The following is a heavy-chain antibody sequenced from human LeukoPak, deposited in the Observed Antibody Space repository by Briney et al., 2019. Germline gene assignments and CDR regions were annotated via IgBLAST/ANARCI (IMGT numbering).Heavy chain of an antibody. Sequence: GGSLRLSCAASGFTFSNYFMHWVRQAPGKGLEWVADIASDGSHTFYVESVKGRFTIFRDNSKNTLYLQMNSLRAEDTAVYFCARERQDTVIHSGAFDIWGQGTMVTVSS. CDR2: IASDGSHT. CDR1: GFTFSNYF. V-gene: IGHV3-30*04. D-gene: IGHD2-21*02. J-gene: IGHJ3*02. CDR3: ARERQDTVIHSGAFDI.